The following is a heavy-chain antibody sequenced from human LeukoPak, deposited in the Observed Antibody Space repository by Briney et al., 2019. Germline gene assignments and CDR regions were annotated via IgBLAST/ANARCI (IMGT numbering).Heavy chain of an antibody. J-gene: IGHJ4*02. CDR2: IRGSGGST. D-gene: IGHD2-15*01. Sequence: GGTLRLSCVASGFTFSTYGMSWVRQAPGKGLEWVSAIRGSGGSTYYADSVKGRLTISRDNSKNTLYLQMNSLRAEDTAVYYCAKGQHTGYCSGGSCYSSDYWGQGTLVTVSS. V-gene: IGHV3-23*01. CDR3: AKGQHTGYCSGGSCYSSDY. CDR1: GFTFSTYG.